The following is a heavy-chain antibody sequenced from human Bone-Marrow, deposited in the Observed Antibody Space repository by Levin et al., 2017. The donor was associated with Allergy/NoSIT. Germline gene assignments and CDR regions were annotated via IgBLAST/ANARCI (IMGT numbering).Heavy chain of an antibody. CDR1: GFTFSSYW. CDR3: ASRHCDGGHCWSRDH. J-gene: IGHJ4*02. Sequence: LSGGSLRLSCAASGFTFSSYWMHWVRQPPGEGLVWVSHIGPDGTTTSYADSVQGRFTISRDNAKNTLHLHMNTLRAEDTAVYYCASRHCDGGHCWSRDHWGQGTLVIVSS. D-gene: IGHD2-21*02. V-gene: IGHV3-74*01. CDR2: IGPDGTTT.